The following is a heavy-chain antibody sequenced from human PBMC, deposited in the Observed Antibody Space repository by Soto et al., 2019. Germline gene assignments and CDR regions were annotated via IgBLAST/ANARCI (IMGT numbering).Heavy chain of an antibody. Sequence: GGSLRLSCVASGFTFNSYAMSWVRQAPGKGLEWVSAISGSGGRTYYADSVKGRFTISRDNSKNTLYLQMNSLRADDTAVFYCAKEYCGGDCSTYWYFDLWGRGTLVTVPS. J-gene: IGHJ2*01. CDR3: AKEYCGGDCSTYWYFDL. D-gene: IGHD2-21*01. V-gene: IGHV3-23*01. CDR1: GFTFNSYA. CDR2: ISGSGGRT.